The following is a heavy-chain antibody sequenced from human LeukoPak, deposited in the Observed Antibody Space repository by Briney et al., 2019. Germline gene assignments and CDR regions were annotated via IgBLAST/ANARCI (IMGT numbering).Heavy chain of an antibody. CDR3: AKYRADFDY. CDR1: EFTFSNHW. CDR2: ISGSGGST. V-gene: IGHV3-23*01. D-gene: IGHD1-14*01. J-gene: IGHJ4*02. Sequence: GGSLRLSCAASEFTFSNHWMTWVRQAPGKGLEWVSAISGSGGSTYYAGSVKGRFTISRDNSKNTLYLQMNSLRAEDTAVYYCAKYRADFDYWGQGTLVTVSS.